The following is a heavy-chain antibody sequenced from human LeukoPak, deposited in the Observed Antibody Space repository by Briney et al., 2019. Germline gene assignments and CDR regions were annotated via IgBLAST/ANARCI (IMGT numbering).Heavy chain of an antibody. V-gene: IGHV1-18*04. CDR2: ISAYNGDT. Sequence: GASVKVSCKASGYTFSNYGINWVRQAPGQGLEWLGWISAYNGDTKHAQKFQDRVTLTTDTSTTAAYMELRRLRSDDTAVYYCARGGTTWSAGYFQYWGQGTLVTVSS. CDR3: ARGGTTWSAGYFQY. CDR1: GYTFSNYG. D-gene: IGHD1-14*01. J-gene: IGHJ1*01.